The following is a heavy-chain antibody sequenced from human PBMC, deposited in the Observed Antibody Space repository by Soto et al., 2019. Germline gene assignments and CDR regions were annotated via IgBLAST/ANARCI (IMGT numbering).Heavy chain of an antibody. CDR3: ARGMTIFGVVLADYYGMDV. J-gene: IGHJ6*02. CDR2: INHSGST. Sequence: PSETLSLTCAVYGGSFSGYYWSWIRQPPGKGLEWIGEINHSGSTNYNPSLKSRVTISVDTSKNQFSLKLSSVTAADTAVYYCARGMTIFGVVLADYYGMDVWGQGTLVTVSS. CDR1: GGSFSGYY. D-gene: IGHD3-3*01. V-gene: IGHV4-34*01.